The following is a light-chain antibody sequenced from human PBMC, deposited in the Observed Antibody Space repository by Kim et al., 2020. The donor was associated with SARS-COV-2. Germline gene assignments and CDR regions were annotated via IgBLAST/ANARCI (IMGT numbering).Light chain of an antibody. CDR3: NSRDSNDDGV. Sequence: SELTQDPAVSVALGQTVRITCQGDSLRSYYATWYQQKPGQAPILVIYGKNNRPSGIPDRSSGSSSGNTASLTITGTQAGDGADYYCNSRDSNDDGVFGG. V-gene: IGLV3-19*01. CDR1: SLRSYY. CDR2: GKN. J-gene: IGLJ2*01.